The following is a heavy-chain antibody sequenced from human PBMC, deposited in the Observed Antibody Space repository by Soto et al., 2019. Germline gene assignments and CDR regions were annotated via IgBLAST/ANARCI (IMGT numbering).Heavy chain of an antibody. D-gene: IGHD3-22*01. Sequence: SETLSLTCTVSGGSISSYYWSWIRQPPGKGLEWIGYIYYRGSTNYNPSLKSRVTISVDTSKTQFSLKLSAVTAADTAVSYCAILYYDPSAFDIWGQGAMVTVSS. V-gene: IGHV4-59*01. J-gene: IGHJ3*02. CDR2: IYYRGST. CDR1: GGSISSYY. CDR3: AILYYDPSAFDI.